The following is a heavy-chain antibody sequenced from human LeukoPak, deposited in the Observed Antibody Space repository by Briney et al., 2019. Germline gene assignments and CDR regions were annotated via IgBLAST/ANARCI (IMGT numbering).Heavy chain of an antibody. CDR3: TTYYYDSSGYYFFDY. CDR2: IKSKTDGGTT. J-gene: IGHJ4*02. V-gene: IGHV3-15*01. CDR1: GFTFSNAW. Sequence: GGSLRLSCAASGFTFSNAWMSWVRQAPGKGLEWVGRIKSKTDGGTTDYAAPVKGRFTISRDDSKNTLYLQMNSLKTEDTAVYYCTTYYYDSSGYYFFDYWGQGTLVTVSS. D-gene: IGHD3-22*01.